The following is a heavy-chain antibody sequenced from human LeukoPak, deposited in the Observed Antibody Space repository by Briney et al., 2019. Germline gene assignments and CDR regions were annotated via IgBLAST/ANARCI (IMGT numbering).Heavy chain of an antibody. CDR1: GSIFTSYW. CDR2: IYPGDSDT. Sequence: GASLKISCKGSGSIFTSYWIGWVRQMPGKGLEWMGIIYPGDSDTRYSPSFQGQVTVSADKSISTAYLQWSSLKASDTAMYYCARHVGMATISPFGYWGQGTLVTVSS. J-gene: IGHJ4*02. V-gene: IGHV5-51*01. D-gene: IGHD5-24*01. CDR3: ARHVGMATISPFGY.